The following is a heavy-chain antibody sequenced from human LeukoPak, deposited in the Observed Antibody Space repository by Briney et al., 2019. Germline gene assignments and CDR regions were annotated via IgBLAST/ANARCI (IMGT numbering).Heavy chain of an antibody. V-gene: IGHV3-7*03. CDR1: GFTFSGFW. CDR3: ARSSYSSSSSV. D-gene: IGHD6-6*01. Sequence: GGSLRLSCAVSGFTFSGFWMSWSRQAPGKGLEWEASINSDGSEGYYADVVKGRFTISRDNAKNSLYLQINSLRAEDTAVYYCARSSYSSSSSVWGQGTMVTVSS. CDR2: INSDGSEG. J-gene: IGHJ3*01.